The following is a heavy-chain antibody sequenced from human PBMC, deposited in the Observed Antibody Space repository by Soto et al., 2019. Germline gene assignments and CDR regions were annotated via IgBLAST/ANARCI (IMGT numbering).Heavy chain of an antibody. CDR1: GYSFTSYW. CDR3: ARKDCSGGSCYSDYYGMDV. J-gene: IGHJ6*02. V-gene: IGHV5-51*01. CDR2: IYPGDSDT. D-gene: IGHD2-15*01. Sequence: GESLKLSCKGAGYSFTSYWIGWVRQMPGKGLEWMGIIYPGDSDTRYSPSFQGQVTISADKSISTAYLQWSSLKASDTAMYYCARKDCSGGSCYSDYYGMDVWGQGTTVTVSS.